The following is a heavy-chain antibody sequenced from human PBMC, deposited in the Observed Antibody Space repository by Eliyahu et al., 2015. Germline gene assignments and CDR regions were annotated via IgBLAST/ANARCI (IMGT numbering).Heavy chain of an antibody. CDR3: AHRSYGSSGYFDY. D-gene: IGHD3-22*01. J-gene: IGHJ4*02. CDR2: IYWDDDK. V-gene: IGHV2-5*02. CDR1: GFSLSXSGXGXVS. Sequence: QFTLKESGPTLVKPTQTLTLTCTFSGFSLSXSGXGXVSVGWIRQTPXKALEWLALIYWDDDKRYSPSLRNRVIITKDTSKDQVVLTLTNVDPVDTATYFCAHRSYGSSGYFDYWGQGTLVTVSS.